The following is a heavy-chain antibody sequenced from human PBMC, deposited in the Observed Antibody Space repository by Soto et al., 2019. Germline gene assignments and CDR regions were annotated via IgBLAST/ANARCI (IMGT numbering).Heavy chain of an antibody. CDR1: GGYIRSGGYY. V-gene: IGHV4-31*03. Sequence: SSETLSLTCTVSGGYIRSGGYYWSWIRQHPGKGLERIGYIYYSGSTYYNPSLKSRVTISVDTSKNQFSLKLSSVTAADTAVYYCARSPYCSGGSCYPNWFDPWGQGTLVTVSS. J-gene: IGHJ5*02. D-gene: IGHD2-15*01. CDR3: ARSPYCSGGSCYPNWFDP. CDR2: IYYSGST.